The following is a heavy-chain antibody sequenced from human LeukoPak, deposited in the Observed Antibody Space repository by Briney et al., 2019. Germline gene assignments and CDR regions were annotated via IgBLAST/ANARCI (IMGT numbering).Heavy chain of an antibody. CDR2: INPNSGGT. D-gene: IGHD2-2*02. V-gene: IGHV1-2*02. Sequence: EASVEVSCKTSKNMFTGYFMHWVRQAPGQGLEWIGWINPNSGGTLFARRFQGRVTMTRDTSIGATYMELSRLTSDDTALYYCAAQCNDDFCYKRDYMDVWGKGTMVIVSS. J-gene: IGHJ6*03. CDR3: AAQCNDDFCYKRDYMDV. CDR1: KNMFTGYF.